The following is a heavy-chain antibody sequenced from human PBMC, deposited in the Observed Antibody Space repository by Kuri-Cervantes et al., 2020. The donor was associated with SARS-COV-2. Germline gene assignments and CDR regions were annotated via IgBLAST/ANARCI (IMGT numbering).Heavy chain of an antibody. J-gene: IGHJ6*02. CDR3: ARLSTHYGMDV. V-gene: IGHV4-34*01. CDR2: INHSGST. D-gene: IGHD2-2*01. CDR1: GGSFSGYY. Sequence: SQTLSLTCAVYGGSFSGYYWSWIRQPPGKGLEWIGEINHSGSTNYNPSLKSRVTISVDTSKNQFSLKLNSLTAADTAVYYCARLSTHYGMDVWGQGTTVTVSS.